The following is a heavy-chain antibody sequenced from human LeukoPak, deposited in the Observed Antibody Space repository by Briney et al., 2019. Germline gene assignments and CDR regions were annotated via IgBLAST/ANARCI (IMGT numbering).Heavy chain of an antibody. CDR1: GFTFGNYW. J-gene: IGHJ4*02. CDR2: INQEGSET. CDR3: ARNFWGFFDY. V-gene: IGHV3-7*04. D-gene: IGHD7-27*01. Sequence: PGGSLRLSCAASGFTFGNYWMNWVRQAPGEGLEWVAKINQEGSETQYVDSVKGRFTISRDNARNSLYLQINSLRAEDTAVYYCARNFWGFFDYWGQGTLVTVSS.